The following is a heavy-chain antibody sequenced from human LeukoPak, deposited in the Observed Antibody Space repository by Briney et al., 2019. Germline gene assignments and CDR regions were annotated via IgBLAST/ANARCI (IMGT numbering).Heavy chain of an antibody. CDR2: IIPIFGTA. J-gene: IGHJ4*02. V-gene: IGHV1-69*05. Sequence: SVKVSCKASGGTFSSYAISWVRQAPGQGLEWMGRIIPIFGTANYAQKFQGRVTITTDESTSTAYMELSSLRSEDTAVYYCARELYYYDSSGYYNDYWGQGTLVTVSS. CDR1: GGTFSSYA. CDR3: ARELYYYDSSGYYNDY. D-gene: IGHD3-22*01.